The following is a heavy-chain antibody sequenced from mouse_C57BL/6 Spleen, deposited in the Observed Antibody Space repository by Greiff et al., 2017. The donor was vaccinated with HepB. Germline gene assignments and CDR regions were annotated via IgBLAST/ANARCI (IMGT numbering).Heavy chain of an antibody. CDR2: IDPNSGGT. V-gene: IGHV1-72*01. CDR3: ARAGGYFPAWFAY. J-gene: IGHJ3*01. D-gene: IGHD2-3*01. CDR1: GYTFTSYW. Sequence: VKLMESGAELVKPGASVKLSCKASGYTFTSYWMHWVKQRPGRGLEWIGRIDPNSGGTKYSEKFKSKATLTVDKPSSTAYMQLSSLTSEDSAVYYCARAGGYFPAWFAYWGQGTLVTVSA.